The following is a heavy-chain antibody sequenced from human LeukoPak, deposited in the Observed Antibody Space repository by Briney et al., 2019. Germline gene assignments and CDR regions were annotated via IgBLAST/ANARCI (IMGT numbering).Heavy chain of an antibody. CDR1: GFTFSSYE. J-gene: IGHJ4*02. Sequence: GRSLRLSSAAPGFTFSSYEMNWVRQAPGKGLEWVSYISSSGSTIYYADSVKGRFTISRDNAKNSLYLQMNSLRAEDTAVYYCARGLGYSGSYQTFDYWGQGTLVTVSS. V-gene: IGHV3-48*03. CDR2: ISSSGSTI. CDR3: ARGLGYSGSYQTFDY. D-gene: IGHD1-26*01.